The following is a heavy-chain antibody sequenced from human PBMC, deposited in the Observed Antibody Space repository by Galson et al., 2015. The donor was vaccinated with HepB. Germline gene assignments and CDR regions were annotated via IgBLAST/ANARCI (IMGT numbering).Heavy chain of an antibody. CDR1: GYTFTSYA. CDR2: INTNTGNP. Sequence: SVKVSCKASGYTFTSYAMNWVRQAPGQGLEWMGWINTNTGNPTYAQGFTGRFVFSLDTSVSTAYLQISSLKAEDTAVYYCARARVLRYFDWQHHYYGMDVWGQGTTVTVSS. V-gene: IGHV7-4-1*02. CDR3: ARARVLRYFDWQHHYYGMDV. D-gene: IGHD3-9*01. J-gene: IGHJ6*02.